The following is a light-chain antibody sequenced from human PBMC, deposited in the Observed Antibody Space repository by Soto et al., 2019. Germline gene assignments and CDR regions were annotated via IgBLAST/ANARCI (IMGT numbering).Light chain of an antibody. CDR3: QQYHSWPA. V-gene: IGKV3-15*01. CDR2: GSA. J-gene: IGKJ1*01. CDR1: QSVFSS. Sequence: EIVMTQSPATLSVSPGERATLSCRASQSVFSSLAWYQQRPGQAPRLLIYGSATRATGIPDRFSGSWSGTEFTLTISSLQSEDSAVYYCQQYHSWPAFGQGTKVEIK.